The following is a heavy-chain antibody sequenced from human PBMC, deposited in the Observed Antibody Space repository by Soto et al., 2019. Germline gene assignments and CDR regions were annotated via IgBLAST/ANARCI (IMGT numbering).Heavy chain of an antibody. CDR2: ISGSGGGT. D-gene: IGHD3-10*01. CDR1: GFTFSSYA. CDR3: AILLVWFGSVDY. J-gene: IGHJ4*02. Sequence: PGGSLRLSCAASGFTFSSYAMSWVRQAPGKGLEWVSAISGSGGGTYYADSVKGRFTISRDNSKNTLYLQMNSLRAEDTAIYYCAILLVWFGSVDYWGQGTLVTVSS. V-gene: IGHV3-23*01.